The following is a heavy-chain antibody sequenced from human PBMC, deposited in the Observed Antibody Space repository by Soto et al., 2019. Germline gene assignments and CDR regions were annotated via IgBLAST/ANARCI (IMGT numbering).Heavy chain of an antibody. D-gene: IGHD4-4*01. CDR1: GGSISSGGYY. V-gene: IGHV4-31*03. Sequence: PSETLSLTCTVSGGSISSGGYYWSWIRQHPGKGLEWIGYIYYSGSTYYNPSLKSRVTISVDTSKNQFSLKLSSVTAADTAVYYCAREATVTTLVTQKGWSGNWFDPWGQGTLVTVSS. CDR3: AREATVTTLVTQKGWSGNWFDP. J-gene: IGHJ5*02. CDR2: IYYSGST.